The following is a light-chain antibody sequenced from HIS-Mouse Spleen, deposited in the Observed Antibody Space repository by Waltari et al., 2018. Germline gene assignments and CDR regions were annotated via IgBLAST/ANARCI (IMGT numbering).Light chain of an antibody. CDR1: QSVSSSY. V-gene: IGKV3-20*01. Sequence: EIVLTQSPGTLSLSPGDRATLPCRASQSVSSSYLAWYQQKPGQAPRLLIYGASSRATGIPDRFSGSGSGTDFTLTISRLEPEDFAVYYCQQYGSSALTFGGGTKVEIK. CDR3: QQYGSSALT. J-gene: IGKJ4*01. CDR2: GAS.